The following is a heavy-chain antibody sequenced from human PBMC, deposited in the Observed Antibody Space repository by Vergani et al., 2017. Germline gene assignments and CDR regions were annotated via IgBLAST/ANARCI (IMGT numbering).Heavy chain of an antibody. CDR1: GGSFTSYH. CDR2: IDHTGRP. J-gene: IGHJ6*03. Sequence: QVQLQQWGGGLLKPSETLSLTCVVNGGSFTSYHWTWIRPSPGEGLEWVGDIDHTGRPDYNPSLKSRLIMSVDKSRNQFSLTLNSVTATDTAIYFCARVNTETNGHLYYYYYMDVWGQGTAVTVS. D-gene: IGHD4-11*01. V-gene: IGHV4-34*01. CDR3: ARVNTETNGHLYYYYYMDV.